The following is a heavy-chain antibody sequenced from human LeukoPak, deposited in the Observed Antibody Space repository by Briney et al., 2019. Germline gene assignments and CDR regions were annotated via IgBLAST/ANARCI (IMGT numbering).Heavy chain of an antibody. V-gene: IGHV3-23*01. CDR2: ISDSRGST. CDR3: AKRGVVIRVILVGFHKEAYYFDS. CDR1: GITLSNYG. D-gene: IGHD3/OR15-3a*01. J-gene: IGHJ4*02. Sequence: KTGRSLRLSCAVSGITLSNYGMSWVRQAPGKGLERVAGISDSRGSTNYADSVKGRFTISRDNPKNTLYLQMNSLRAEDTAVYFCAKRGVVIRVILVGFHKEAYYFDSWGQGALVTVSS.